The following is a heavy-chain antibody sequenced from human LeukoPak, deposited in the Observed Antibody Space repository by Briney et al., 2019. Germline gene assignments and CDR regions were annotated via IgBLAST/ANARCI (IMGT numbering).Heavy chain of an antibody. CDR3: ARGLISGWYSRWFDP. D-gene: IGHD6-19*01. Sequence: GGSLRLSCAASGFTFSSYGMHWVRQAPGKGLEWVAVIWYDGSNKYYADSVKGRFTISRDNSKNTLYLQMNSLRAEDTAVYYRARGLISGWYSRWFDPWGQGTLVTVSS. V-gene: IGHV3-33*01. CDR2: IWYDGSNK. J-gene: IGHJ5*02. CDR1: GFTFSSYG.